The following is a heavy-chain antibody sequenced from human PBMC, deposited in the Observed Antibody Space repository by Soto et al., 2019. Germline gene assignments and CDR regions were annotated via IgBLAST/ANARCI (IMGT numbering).Heavy chain of an antibody. CDR3: AKDIFDSSGPDY. CDR2: ISWDGGST. Sequence: GSLRLSCAASGFTFDDYTMHWVRQAPGKGLEWVSLISWDGGSTYYADSVKGRFTISRDNSKNSLYLQMNSLRTEDTALYYCAKDIFDSSGPDYWGQGTLVTVSS. D-gene: IGHD3-22*01. CDR1: GFTFDDYT. J-gene: IGHJ4*02. V-gene: IGHV3-43*01.